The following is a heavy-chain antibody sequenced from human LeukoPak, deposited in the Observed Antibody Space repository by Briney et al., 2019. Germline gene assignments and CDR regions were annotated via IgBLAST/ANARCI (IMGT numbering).Heavy chain of an antibody. CDR2: ISAYNGNT. D-gene: IGHD2-2*02. Sequence: ASVKVSCKASGYTFTSYGISWVRQAPGQGLEWMGLISAYNGNTNYAQKLQGRVTMTTDTSTSTAYMELRSLRSDDTAVYYCARDCSITSCYKDFQHWRQGTLVTVSS. CDR3: ARDCSITSCYKDFQH. J-gene: IGHJ1*01. V-gene: IGHV1-18*01. CDR1: GYTFTSYG.